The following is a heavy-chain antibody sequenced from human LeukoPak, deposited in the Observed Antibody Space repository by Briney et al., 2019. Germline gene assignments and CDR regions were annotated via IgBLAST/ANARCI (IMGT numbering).Heavy chain of an antibody. D-gene: IGHD6-13*01. CDR2: IYYSGST. CDR3: ASFAGTHFDY. V-gene: IGHV4-39*01. CDR1: GGSISSSSYY. Sequence: SETLSLTCTVSGGSISSSSYYWGWIRQPPGKGLEWIGSIYYSGSTYYNPSLKSRVTISVDTSKNQFSLKLSSVTAADTAVYYCASFAGTHFDYWGKGTMVTVSS. J-gene: IGHJ4*02.